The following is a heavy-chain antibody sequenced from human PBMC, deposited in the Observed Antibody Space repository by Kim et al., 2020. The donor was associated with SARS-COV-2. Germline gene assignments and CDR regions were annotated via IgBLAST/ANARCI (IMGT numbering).Heavy chain of an antibody. D-gene: IGHD7-27*01. CDR1: GFTFSSYS. CDR2: ISSSSSYI. Sequence: GGSLRLSCAASGFTFSSYSMNWVRQAPGKGLEWVSSISSSSSYIYYADSVKGRFTISRDNAKNSLYLQLNSLRGEDTAVYYCERDGTGADAFDIWGQGTMVTDSS. J-gene: IGHJ3*02. CDR3: ERDGTGADAFDI. V-gene: IGHV3-21*01.